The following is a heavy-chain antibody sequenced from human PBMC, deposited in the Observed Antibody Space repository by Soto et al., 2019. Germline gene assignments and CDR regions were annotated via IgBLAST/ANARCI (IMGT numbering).Heavy chain of an antibody. CDR1: GGSISSYY. J-gene: IGHJ5*02. V-gene: IGHV4-4*07. Sequence: SETLSLTCTVSGGSISSYYWSWIRQPAGKGLEWIGRIYTSGSTNYNPSLKSRVTMSVDTSKSQFSLKLSSVTAADTAVYYCARGSMYSSSWYPRSRPFDPWGQGPLVTVSS. CDR2: IYTSGST. D-gene: IGHD6-13*01. CDR3: ARGSMYSSSWYPRSRPFDP.